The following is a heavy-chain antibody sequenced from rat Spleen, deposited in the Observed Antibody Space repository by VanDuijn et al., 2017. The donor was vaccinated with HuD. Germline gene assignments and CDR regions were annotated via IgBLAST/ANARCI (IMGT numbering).Heavy chain of an antibody. V-gene: IGHV2-6*01. J-gene: IGHJ2*01. D-gene: IGHD1-4*01. CDR1: GFSLISYT. CDR3: ARAGYHFDY. Sequence: QVQLKESGPGLVQPSQTLSLTCTVSGFSLISYTVSWVRQPPGKGLEWIAAISSGESTYYNPALNSRLSISRDTSKSQVFLRMNSLQTEDTATYYCARAGYHFDYWGQGVMVTVSP. CDR2: ISSGEST.